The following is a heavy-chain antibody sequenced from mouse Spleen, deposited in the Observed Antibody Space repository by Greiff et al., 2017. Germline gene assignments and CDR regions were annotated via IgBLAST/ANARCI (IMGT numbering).Heavy chain of an antibody. J-gene: IGHJ4*01. CDR3: ARDMLPMDY. Sequence: EVKLMESGPGLVKPSQSLSLTCSVTGYSITSGYDWKWIRQPPGNKPEWMGYISYDGSNNYNPSLKNRIPITRDTSKNQFFLKLNSVTTEDTATYCCARDMLPMDYWGQGTSVTVSS. V-gene: IGHV3-6*01. D-gene: IGHD6-5*01. CDR2: ISYDGSN. CDR1: GYSITSGYD.